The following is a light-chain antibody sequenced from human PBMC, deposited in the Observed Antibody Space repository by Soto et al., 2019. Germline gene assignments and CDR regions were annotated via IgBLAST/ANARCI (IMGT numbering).Light chain of an antibody. CDR1: QSISDN. V-gene: IGKV3-15*01. CDR3: QQYNNWPLT. J-gene: IGKJ4*01. Sequence: EVMMAQSPATLSVSPGERATLSCRASQSISDNLAWYQQKPGLTPSLLIFGASTRATGVPARFSGSGSGTEFTLTISSLQSEDFAVYYCQQYNNWPLTFGGGTKVEIK. CDR2: GAS.